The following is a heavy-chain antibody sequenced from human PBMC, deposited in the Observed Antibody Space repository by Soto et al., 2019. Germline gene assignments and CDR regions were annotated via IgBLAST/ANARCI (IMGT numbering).Heavy chain of an antibody. CDR1: GFTFSSYG. CDR2: ISYDGSNK. CDR3: AKVGIQLWLLDY. D-gene: IGHD5-18*01. Sequence: GSLRLSCAASGFTFSSYGMHWVRQAPGKGLEWVAVISYDGSNKYYADSVKGRFTISRDNSKNTLYLQMNSLRAEDTAVYYCAKVGIQLWLLDYWGQGTLVTVSS. V-gene: IGHV3-30*18. J-gene: IGHJ4*02.